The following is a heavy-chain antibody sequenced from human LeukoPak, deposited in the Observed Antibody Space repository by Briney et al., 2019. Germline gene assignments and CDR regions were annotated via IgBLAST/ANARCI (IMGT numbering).Heavy chain of an antibody. V-gene: IGHV1-46*01. J-gene: IGHJ4*02. D-gene: IGHD6-19*01. Sequence: ASLKLSSKASGYTFTSYYMHWGRHAPRQGLEWMGVINPSGGSTSYTQKFQGRVTMTRDTSTRTVYMEVSSLRYEDTAVYYCARRYSSGWLLDYWGQGTMVTVSS. CDR1: GYTFTSYY. CDR3: ARRYSSGWLLDY. CDR2: INPSGGST.